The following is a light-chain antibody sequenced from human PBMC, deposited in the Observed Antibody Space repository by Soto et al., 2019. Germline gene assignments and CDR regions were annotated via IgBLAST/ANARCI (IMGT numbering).Light chain of an antibody. CDR2: EVS. V-gene: IGLV2-23*02. J-gene: IGLJ1*01. Sequence: QSVLTQPASVSGSPGQSITISCTGTSSDVGSYNLVSWYQQHPGKAPKLMIYEVSKRPSGVSNRFSGSKSGNTASLTISGLLAEDEADYYCCSYAGSGGVFGTGTKLTVL. CDR1: SSDVGSYNL. CDR3: CSYAGSGGV.